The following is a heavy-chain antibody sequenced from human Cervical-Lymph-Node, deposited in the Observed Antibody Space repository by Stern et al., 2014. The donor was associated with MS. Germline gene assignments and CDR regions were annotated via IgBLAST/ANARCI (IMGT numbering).Heavy chain of an antibody. D-gene: IGHD4-11*01. CDR2: IYYSGST. CDR1: GGSISSYY. CDR3: ARHPFLQGHYDY. J-gene: IGHJ4*02. V-gene: IGHV4-59*01. Sequence: QVQLQESGPGLVKPSETLSLTCTVSGGSISSYYWSWIRQPPGKGLEWIGYIYYSGSTNYNPSLKSRVTISVDTSKNQFSLKLSSVTAADTAVYYCARHPFLQGHYDYWGQGTLVTVSS.